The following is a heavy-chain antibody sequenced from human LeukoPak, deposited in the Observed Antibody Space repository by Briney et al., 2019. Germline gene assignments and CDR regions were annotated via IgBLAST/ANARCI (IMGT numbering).Heavy chain of an antibody. D-gene: IGHD4/OR15-4a*01. CDR3: AIDEPNYAPYDFDY. CDR2: IKSKADGETT. J-gene: IGHJ4*02. Sequence: GGSLRLSCAASRFTFINAWMNWVRQAPGKGLEWVGRIKSKADGETTEYAAPVKGRFTISRDDSNNMVYLQMSSLKVEDTAVYYCAIDEPNYAPYDFDYWGQGTLVTVSS. CDR1: RFTFINAW. V-gene: IGHV3-15*01.